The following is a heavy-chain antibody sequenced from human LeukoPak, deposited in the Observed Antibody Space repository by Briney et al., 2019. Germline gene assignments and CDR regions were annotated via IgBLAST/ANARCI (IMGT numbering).Heavy chain of an antibody. D-gene: IGHD5-24*01. V-gene: IGHV3-23*01. Sequence: PGGSLRLSCAASRFTFSSYAMSWARQAPGKGLEWVSALSDSGGSTYYADSVKGRFTISRDNSKGTVYLQMNSLRPEDTAVYYCAKDDAWLQYGNWGRGTLVTVSS. CDR3: AKDDAWLQYGN. CDR2: LSDSGGST. J-gene: IGHJ4*02. CDR1: RFTFSSYA.